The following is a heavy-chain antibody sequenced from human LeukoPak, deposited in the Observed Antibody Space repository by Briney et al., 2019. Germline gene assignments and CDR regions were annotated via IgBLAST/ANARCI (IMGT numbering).Heavy chain of an antibody. V-gene: IGHV1-18*01. CDR2: ISGYNGNT. Sequence: ASVKVSCKASGYTFTSYGISWVRQAPGQGLEWMGWISGYNGNTNYAQNLQGKVTMTTDTSTSTVYMELRSLRSDDTAVYYCARAPSIRVITNFDYWGQGTLVTVSS. J-gene: IGHJ4*02. CDR1: GYTFTSYG. CDR3: ARAPSIRVITNFDY. D-gene: IGHD3-16*02.